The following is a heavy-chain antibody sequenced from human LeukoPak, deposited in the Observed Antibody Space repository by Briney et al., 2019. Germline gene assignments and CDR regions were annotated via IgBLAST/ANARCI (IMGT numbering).Heavy chain of an antibody. Sequence: ASVKVSCKASGYTFTSYYMHWVRQAPGQGLEWMGIINPSGGSTSYAQKFQGRVTMTRDTSTSTVYMELSSLRSEDMAVYYCARDRGRGYCSSTSCYPRLNWFDPWGQGTLVTVSS. CDR1: GYTFTSYY. CDR3: ARDRGRGYCSSTSCYPRLNWFDP. J-gene: IGHJ5*02. V-gene: IGHV1-46*01. CDR2: INPSGGST. D-gene: IGHD2-2*03.